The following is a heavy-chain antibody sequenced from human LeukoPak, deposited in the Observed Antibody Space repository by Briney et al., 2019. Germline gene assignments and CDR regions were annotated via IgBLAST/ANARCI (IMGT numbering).Heavy chain of an antibody. CDR2: ISYDGSNK. V-gene: IGHV3-30-3*01. Sequence: GRSLRLSCAASGFTFSSYAMHWVRQAPGKGLEWVAVISYDGSNKYYADSVKGRFTISRDNSKNTLYLQMNSLRAEDTAVYYCARDGGTAMVDAFDIWGQGTMVTVSS. D-gene: IGHD5-18*01. CDR1: GFTFSSYA. J-gene: IGHJ3*02. CDR3: ARDGGTAMVDAFDI.